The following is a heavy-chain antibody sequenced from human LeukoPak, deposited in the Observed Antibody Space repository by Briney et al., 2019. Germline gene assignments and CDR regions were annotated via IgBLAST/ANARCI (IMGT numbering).Heavy chain of an antibody. CDR2: IYYSGST. Sequence: PSETLSLTFTVSGGSISSSSYYWGWIRQPPGKGLEWIGSIYYSGSTYYNPSLKSRVTISVDTSKNQFSLKLSSVTAAGTAVYYCARVQAGEKDFDYWGQGTLVTVSS. J-gene: IGHJ4*02. CDR3: ARVQAGEKDFDY. V-gene: IGHV4-39*07. D-gene: IGHD3-10*01. CDR1: GGSISSSSYY.